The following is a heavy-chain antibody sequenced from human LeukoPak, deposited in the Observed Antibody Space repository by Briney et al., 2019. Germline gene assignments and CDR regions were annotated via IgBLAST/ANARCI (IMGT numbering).Heavy chain of an antibody. CDR3: AHRHTPAGTARWFDP. D-gene: IGHD1-26*01. CDR1: GFSLTTNGVG. Sequence: SGPTLVKPTQTLTLTCTFSGFSLTTNGVGVGWIRQPPGKAPEWLGLIYWDDYKRYSPSLKNRLTVTRGTSKNQVVLTMTNMDPVDTATYDCAHRHTPAGTARWFDPWGQGILVIVSS. CDR2: IYWDDYK. V-gene: IGHV2-5*02. J-gene: IGHJ5*02.